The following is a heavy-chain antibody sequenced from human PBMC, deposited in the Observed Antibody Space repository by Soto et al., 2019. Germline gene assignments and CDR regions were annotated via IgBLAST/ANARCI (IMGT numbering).Heavy chain of an antibody. J-gene: IGHJ6*02. D-gene: IGHD3-10*01. Sequence: PGGSLRLSCAASGFTFSHFVMSWVRQAPGKGLEWVSSISGSGDNTFYADSVKGRFTISRDNSKSTVSLQINSLRAEDTAVYYCAKRFYNSRLPYGMDVWGQGTTVTVSS. CDR2: ISGSGDNT. CDR1: GFTFSHFV. V-gene: IGHV3-23*01. CDR3: AKRFYNSRLPYGMDV.